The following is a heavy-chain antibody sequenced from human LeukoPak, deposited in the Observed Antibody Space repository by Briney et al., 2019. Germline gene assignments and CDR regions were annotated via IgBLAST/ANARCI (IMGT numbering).Heavy chain of an antibody. D-gene: IGHD2-8*02. CDR1: GGSVSSGSYY. V-gene: IGHV4-61*01. J-gene: IGHJ4*02. Sequence: SETLSLTCTVSGGSVSSGSYYWSWIRQPPGKGLEWIGYIYYSGRTNYNPSLKSRVTISVDTSKSQFSLILSSVTAADTAVYYCARDRRYCTGGTCYLDPYFDYWGQGTLVTVSS. CDR3: ARDRRYCTGGTCYLDPYFDY. CDR2: IYYSGRT.